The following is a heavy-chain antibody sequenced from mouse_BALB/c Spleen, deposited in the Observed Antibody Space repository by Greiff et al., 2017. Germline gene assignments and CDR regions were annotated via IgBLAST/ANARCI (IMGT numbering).Heavy chain of an antibody. V-gene: IGHV1-7*01. Sequence: VQLQQSGAELAKPGASVKMSCKASGYTFTSYWMHWVKQRPGQGLEWIGYINPSTGYTEYNQKFKDKATLTADKSSSTAYMQLSSLTSEDSAVYYCARNFYGNRYFDVWGAGTTVTVSS. D-gene: IGHD2-1*01. CDR2: INPSTGYT. CDR3: ARNFYGNRYFDV. J-gene: IGHJ1*01. CDR1: GYTFTSYW.